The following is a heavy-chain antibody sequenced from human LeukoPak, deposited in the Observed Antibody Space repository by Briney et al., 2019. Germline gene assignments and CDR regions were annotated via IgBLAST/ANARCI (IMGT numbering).Heavy chain of an antibody. D-gene: IGHD6-6*01. Sequence: SETLSLTRTVSGGSISSSSYYWGWIRQPPGKGLEWIGSIYYSGSTYYNPSLKSRVTISVDTSKNQFSLKLSSVTAADTAVYYCARELSSSSISDYWGQGTLVTVSS. CDR3: ARELSSSSISDY. CDR2: IYYSGST. V-gene: IGHV4-39*07. CDR1: GGSISSSSYY. J-gene: IGHJ4*02.